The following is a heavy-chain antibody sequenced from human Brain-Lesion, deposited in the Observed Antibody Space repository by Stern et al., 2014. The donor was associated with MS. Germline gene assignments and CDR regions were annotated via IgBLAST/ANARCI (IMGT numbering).Heavy chain of an antibody. V-gene: IGHV1-8*01. CDR1: GYTFSSYD. CDR3: ARAVRNQLLSEY. J-gene: IGHJ4*02. D-gene: IGHD2-2*01. CDR2: MNAYSGNT. Sequence: QLVQSGAEVKKPGASVKVSCKASGYTFSSYDITWVRPASGPGLEWMGGMNAYSGNTGYAQKFKGRVSMTSDPSISTVYMELTSLTSDDTAVYFCARAVRNQLLSEYWGQGTLVTVSS.